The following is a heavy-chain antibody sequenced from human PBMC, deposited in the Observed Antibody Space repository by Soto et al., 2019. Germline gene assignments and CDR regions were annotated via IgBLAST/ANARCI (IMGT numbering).Heavy chain of an antibody. CDR2: IKTDGSST. CDR1: GFSFSNYW. D-gene: IGHD5-18*01. V-gene: IGHV3-74*01. Sequence: EVQLVESGGGLVQPGGSLRLSGAASGFSFSNYWIHWVRQAPGKGLVWVSRIKTDGSSTDYAASVKGRFTISRDNAKNTLYLQMHSLTAEDTAVYYCAKREGNTYGLFHWGQGTLVTVSS. CDR3: AKREGNTYGLFH. J-gene: IGHJ4*02.